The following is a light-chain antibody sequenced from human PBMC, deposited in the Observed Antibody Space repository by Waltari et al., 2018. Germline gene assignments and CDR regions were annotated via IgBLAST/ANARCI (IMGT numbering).Light chain of an antibody. J-gene: IGKJ1*01. V-gene: IGKV3-20*01. CDR1: QYISRS. CDR2: GAS. Sequence: IVLTQSPGPLSLSPGDRATLSCRARQYISRSLAWYHPKPGQAPKPLIYGASTRATGIPDRFTGSGSGTDFSLTISSLEPEDFAIYFCQHYVRLPATFGQGTKVEIK. CDR3: QHYVRLPAT.